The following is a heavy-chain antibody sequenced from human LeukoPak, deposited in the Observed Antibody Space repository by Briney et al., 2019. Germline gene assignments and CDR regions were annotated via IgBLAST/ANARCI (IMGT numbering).Heavy chain of an antibody. D-gene: IGHD6-19*01. CDR3: ARSLYSSGRALAFDY. CDR2: IYSGGST. V-gene: IGHV3-53*01. CDR1: GFTVSSNY. Sequence: GGSLRLSCAASGFTVSSNYMSWVRQAPGKGLEWVSVIYSGGSTYYADSVKGRFTISRDNSKNTLYLQMNSLRAEDTAVYYCARSLYSSGRALAFDYWGQGTLVTVSS. J-gene: IGHJ4*02.